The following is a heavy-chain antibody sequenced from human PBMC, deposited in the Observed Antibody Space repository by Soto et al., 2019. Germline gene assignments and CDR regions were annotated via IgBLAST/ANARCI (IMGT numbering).Heavy chain of an antibody. V-gene: IGHV5-51*01. Sequence: GESLKISCKGSGYSFTSYWIGWVRQMPGKGLEWMGTIYPDDSDTRYSPSFQGQVTTSADKSIQTAYLQWSSLKASDSALYYCARGTYSSPREGLDVWGQGTPGTVSS. CDR1: GYSFTSYW. CDR2: IYPDDSDT. D-gene: IGHD4-4*01. J-gene: IGHJ6*02. CDR3: ARGTYSSPREGLDV.